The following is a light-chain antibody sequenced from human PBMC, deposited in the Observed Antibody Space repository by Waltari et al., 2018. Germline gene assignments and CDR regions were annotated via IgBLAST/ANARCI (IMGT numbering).Light chain of an antibody. V-gene: IGLV8-61*01. CDR3: ALYMGSGIWV. CDR2: KPT. J-gene: IGLJ3*02. Sequence: QTVVTQEPSLSVSPGGTVTLTCALSSGSLSTTSYATWYQQTPGQAPLPLVYKPTARSSGDPDRFSGSILGNTAALTVTGAQADDESDYYCALYMGSGIWVFGGGTRLTVL. CDR1: SGSLSTTSY.